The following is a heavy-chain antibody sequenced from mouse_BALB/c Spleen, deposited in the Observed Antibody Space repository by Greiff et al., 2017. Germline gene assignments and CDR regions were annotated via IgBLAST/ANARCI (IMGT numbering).Heavy chain of an antibody. CDR2: ISTYYGDA. CDR1: GYTFTDYA. CDR3: ARSLITPATNYAMDY. D-gene: IGHD1-2*01. V-gene: IGHV1S137*01. J-gene: IGHJ4*01. Sequence: QVQLQQSGAELVRPGVSVKISCKGSGYTFTDYAMHWVKQSHAKSLEWIGVISTYYGDASYNQKFKGKATMTVDKSSSTAYMELARLTSEDSAIYYCARSLITPATNYAMDYWGQGTSVTVSS.